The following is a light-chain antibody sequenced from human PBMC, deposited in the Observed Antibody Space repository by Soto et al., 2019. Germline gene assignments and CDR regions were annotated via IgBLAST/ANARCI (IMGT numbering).Light chain of an antibody. V-gene: IGLV7-46*01. CDR1: TGAVTNGHY. J-gene: IGLJ1*01. CDR3: LLSYNGPYV. Sequence: AVVTQEPSLTVSPGGTFTLTCGSSTGAVTNGHYPYWFQQKPGQTPRTLIYDTTNRHSWTPARFSGSLLGGKAALTLSGAQPENEAEYYCLLSYNGPYVFGTGTKLTV. CDR2: DTT.